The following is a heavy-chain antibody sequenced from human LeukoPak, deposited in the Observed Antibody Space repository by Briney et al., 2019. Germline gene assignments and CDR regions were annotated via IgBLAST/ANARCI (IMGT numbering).Heavy chain of an antibody. CDR2: IMRTAADVT. J-gene: IGHJ3*01. V-gene: IGHV3-48*02. CDR3: VRDWSYAFDL. Sequence: GESLRLSCAASGFTFSSYTMNWVRQAPGKGLEWISYIMRTAADVTSYADSVEGRFTISRDDAKNSLYLQMNSLRDDDTAVYYCVRDWSYAFDLWGQGTMVTVSS. CDR1: GFTFSSYT.